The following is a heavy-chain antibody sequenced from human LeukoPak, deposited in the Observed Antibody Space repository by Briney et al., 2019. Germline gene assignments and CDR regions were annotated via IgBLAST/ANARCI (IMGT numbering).Heavy chain of an antibody. CDR3: ARDCGMGATKKNYYYGMDV. CDR1: GYTFTSYG. V-gene: IGHV1-18*01. Sequence: ASVKVSCKASGYTFTSYGISWVRQAPGQGLEWMGWISAYNGNTNYAQKLQGRVTMTTDTSTSTAYMELRSLRSDDTAVYYCARDCGMGATKKNYYYGMDVWGQGTTVTVSS. J-gene: IGHJ6*02. CDR2: ISAYNGNT. D-gene: IGHD1-26*01.